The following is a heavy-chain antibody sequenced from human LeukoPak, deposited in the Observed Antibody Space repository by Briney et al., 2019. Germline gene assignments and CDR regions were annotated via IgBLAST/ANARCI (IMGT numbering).Heavy chain of an antibody. D-gene: IGHD2-2*01. Sequence: ASVKVSCKASGYSFIGYYIHWVRQAPGQGLEWMGWINPNSGGANYAQKFQGRVTMTRDTSISTVYMELTRLRSDDTAMYYCARAGVRCSSTSCYRDDKFDPWGQGTLVTVSS. J-gene: IGHJ5*02. CDR2: INPNSGGA. V-gene: IGHV1-2*02. CDR1: GYSFIGYY. CDR3: ARAGVRCSSTSCYRDDKFDP.